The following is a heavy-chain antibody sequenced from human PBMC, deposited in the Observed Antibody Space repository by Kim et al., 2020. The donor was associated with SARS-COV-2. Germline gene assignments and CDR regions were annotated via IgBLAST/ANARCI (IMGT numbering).Heavy chain of an antibody. J-gene: IGHJ4*02. CDR2: ISGSGGST. Sequence: GGSLRLSCAASGFTFSSYAMSWVRQAPGKGLEWVSAISGSGGSTYYADSVKGRFTISRDNSKNTLYLQMNSLRAEDTAVYYCAKDRVNWKYVKRDGLIDYWGQGTLVTVSS. D-gene: IGHD1-7*01. CDR3: AKDRVNWKYVKRDGLIDY. CDR1: GFTFSSYA. V-gene: IGHV3-23*01.